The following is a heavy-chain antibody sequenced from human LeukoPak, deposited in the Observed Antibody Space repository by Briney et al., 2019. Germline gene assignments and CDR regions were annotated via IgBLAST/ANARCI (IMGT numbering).Heavy chain of an antibody. D-gene: IGHD3-16*01. CDR3: ARFRMITFGGAHQARAFDI. J-gene: IGHJ3*02. CDR2: IYYSGST. Sequence: SETLSLTCTVSGGSISSGGYYWSWIRQHPGTGLEWIGYIYYSGSTYYNPSLKSRVTISVDTSKNQFSLKLSSVTAADTAVYYCARFRMITFGGAHQARAFDIWGQGTMVTVSS. CDR1: GGSISSGGYY. V-gene: IGHV4-31*03.